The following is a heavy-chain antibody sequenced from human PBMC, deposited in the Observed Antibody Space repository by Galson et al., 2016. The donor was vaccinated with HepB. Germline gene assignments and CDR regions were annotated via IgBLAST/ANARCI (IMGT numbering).Heavy chain of an antibody. J-gene: IGHJ6*02. CDR3: ARDRVRAASGEFIGGAQALFDYSYYYGMDV. CDR2: LLYDGSND. D-gene: IGHD3-3*01. V-gene: IGHV3-30-3*01. CDR1: GFSFSHYA. Sequence: SLRLSCAASGFSFSHYAMHWVRQAPGKGLEWVAILLYDGSNDHYADSVKGRFTISRDNSQNTLYLQMNSLRDEDTSVYYCARDRVRAASGEFIGGAQALFDYSYYYGMDVWGQGTTVTVSS.